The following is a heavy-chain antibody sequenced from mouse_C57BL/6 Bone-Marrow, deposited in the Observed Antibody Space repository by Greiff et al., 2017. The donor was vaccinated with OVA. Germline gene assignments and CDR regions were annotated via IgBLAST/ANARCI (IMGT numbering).Heavy chain of an antibody. D-gene: IGHD1-1*01. CDR1: GYTFTDYY. Sequence: VQLQQSGPELVKPGASVKISCKASGYTFTDYYMNWVKQSHGKSLEWIGDINPNNGGTSYNQKFKGKATLTVDKSSSTACMELRSLTSEDSAVYYCYIYYYGSRYFDVWGTGTTVTVSS. CDR3: YIYYYGSRYFDV. V-gene: IGHV1-26*01. J-gene: IGHJ1*03. CDR2: INPNNGGT.